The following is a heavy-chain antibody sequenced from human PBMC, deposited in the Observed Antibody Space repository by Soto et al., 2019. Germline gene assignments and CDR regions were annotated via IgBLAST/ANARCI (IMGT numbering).Heavy chain of an antibody. CDR1: GGSISSGDYY. V-gene: IGHV4-30-4*01. CDR3: ARDTNGAVAGIRISYYYYGMDV. CDR2: IYYSGST. Sequence: SETLSLTCTVSGGSISSGDYYWSWIRQPPGKGLEWIGYIYYSGSTYYNPSLKRRVTISVDTSKNQFSLKLSSVTAADTAVYYCARDTNGAVAGIRISYYYYGMDVWGQGTTVTVSS. D-gene: IGHD6-19*01. J-gene: IGHJ6*02.